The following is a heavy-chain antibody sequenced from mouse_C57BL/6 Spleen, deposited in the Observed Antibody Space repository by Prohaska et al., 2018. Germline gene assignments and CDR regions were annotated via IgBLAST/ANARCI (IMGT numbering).Heavy chain of an antibody. V-gene: IGHV1-18*01. Sequence: HGKSLEWIGDINPNNGGTIYNQKFKGKATLTVDKSSSTAYMELRSLTSEDTAVYYCARGGYYGSSYVGYFDVWGTGTTVTVSS. CDR2: INPNNGGT. CDR3: ARGGYYGSSYVGYFDV. D-gene: IGHD1-1*01. J-gene: IGHJ1*03.